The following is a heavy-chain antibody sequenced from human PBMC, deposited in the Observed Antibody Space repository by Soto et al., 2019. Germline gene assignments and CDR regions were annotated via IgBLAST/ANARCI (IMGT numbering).Heavy chain of an antibody. V-gene: IGHV1-69*01. CDR3: ARGWVRTVTNPIHFQH. Sequence: QVQLVQSGAEVKKPGSSVKVSCTASGGTFSSYAISWVRQAPGQGLEWMGGIIPIFGTANYAQKFQGRVTITADESTSTAYMELSSLRSEDTAVYYCARGWVRTVTNPIHFQHWGQGTLVTVSS. CDR1: GGTFSSYA. J-gene: IGHJ1*01. D-gene: IGHD4-17*01. CDR2: IIPIFGTA.